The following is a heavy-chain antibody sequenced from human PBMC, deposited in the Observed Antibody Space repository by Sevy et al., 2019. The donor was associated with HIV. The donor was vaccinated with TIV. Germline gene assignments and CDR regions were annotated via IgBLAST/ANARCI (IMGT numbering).Heavy chain of an antibody. V-gene: IGHV3-48*03. CDR3: AKRGGQYDLGMDV. CDR2: ISSSGDTT. Sequence: GGSLRLSCAASGFTFSSFEMNWVHQAPGKGLEWVSYISSSGDTTDYADSVRGRFTISRDNAKKSLYLQMNSLRAEDTAIYYCAKRGGQYDLGMDVWGQGTTVTVSS. CDR1: GFTFSSFE. J-gene: IGHJ6*02. D-gene: IGHD3-3*01.